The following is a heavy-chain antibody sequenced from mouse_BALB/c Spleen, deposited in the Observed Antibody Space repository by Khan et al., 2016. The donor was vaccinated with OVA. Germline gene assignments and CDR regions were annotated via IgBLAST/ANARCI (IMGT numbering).Heavy chain of an antibody. D-gene: IGHD2-14*01. Sequence: QMQLEESGPGLVAPSQSLSITCTVSGFSLSRYNIHWVRQPPGKGLEWLGMIWGGGGTDYNSTLKIRLSISKDHSKSQVFLKMNSLQTDDTAMYYCARAYYRYDGYYAMDYWGQGTSVTVSS. V-gene: IGHV2-6-4*01. CDR2: IWGGGGT. CDR1: GFSLSRYN. J-gene: IGHJ4*01. CDR3: ARAYYRYDGYYAMDY.